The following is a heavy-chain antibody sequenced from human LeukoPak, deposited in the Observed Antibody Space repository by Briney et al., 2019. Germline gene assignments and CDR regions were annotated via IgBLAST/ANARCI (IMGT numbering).Heavy chain of an antibody. V-gene: IGHV3-30-3*01. CDR1: GFTFSSYA. CDR2: ISYDGSNK. Sequence: GRSLRLSCAASGFTFSSYAMHWVRQAPGKGLEWVAVISYDGSNKYYADSVKGRFTISRDNSKNTLYLQMNSLRAEDTAVYYCARDAYYYDSSGLTDYWGQGTLVTVSS. J-gene: IGHJ4*02. CDR3: ARDAYYYDSSGLTDY. D-gene: IGHD3-22*01.